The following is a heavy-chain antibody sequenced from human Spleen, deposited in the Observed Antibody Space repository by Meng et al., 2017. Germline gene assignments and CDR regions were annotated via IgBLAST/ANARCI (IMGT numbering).Heavy chain of an antibody. V-gene: IGHV4-4*02. D-gene: IGHD3-10*01. J-gene: IGHJ4*02. CDR3: ARVYRGASGSPLDY. CDR2: IYHSGST. CDR1: GGSISSSNW. Sequence: QLQEARPGLVKPSGTLSLTCAVSGGSISSSNWWSWVRQPPGKGLEWIGEIYHSGSTNYNPSLKSRVTISVDKFKNQFSLKMRSVTAADTAVFYCARVYRGASGSPLDYWGLGTLVTVSS.